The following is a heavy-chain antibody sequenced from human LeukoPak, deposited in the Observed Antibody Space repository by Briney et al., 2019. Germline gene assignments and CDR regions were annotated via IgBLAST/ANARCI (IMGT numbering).Heavy chain of an antibody. Sequence: SQTLSLTCTVSGGSISSGSYYWSWIRQPAGKGLEWIGRIYTSGSTNYNPSLKSRVTISVDTSKNQFSLKLSSVTAADTAVYYCARDHNGSGWYLDAFDIWGQGTMVTVSS. D-gene: IGHD6-19*01. CDR3: ARDHNGSGWYLDAFDI. V-gene: IGHV4-61*02. J-gene: IGHJ3*02. CDR1: GGSISSGSYY. CDR2: IYTSGST.